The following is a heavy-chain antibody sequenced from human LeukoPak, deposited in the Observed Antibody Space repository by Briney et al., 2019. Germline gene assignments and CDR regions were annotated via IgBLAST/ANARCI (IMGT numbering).Heavy chain of an antibody. CDR1: GGSINSYY. CDR3: ARDLPYSSGWYGGRDAFDI. Sequence: PSETLSLTCTVSGGSINSYYWSWIRQPAGKGLEWIGRIYTSGSTKYNPSLKSRVTMSVDTSKNQFSLKLSSVTAADTAVYYCARDLPYSSGWYGGRDAFDIWGQGTMVTVSS. CDR2: IYTSGST. D-gene: IGHD6-19*01. J-gene: IGHJ3*02. V-gene: IGHV4-4*07.